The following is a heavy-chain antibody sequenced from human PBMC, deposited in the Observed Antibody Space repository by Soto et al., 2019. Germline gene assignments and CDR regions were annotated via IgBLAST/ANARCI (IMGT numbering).Heavy chain of an antibody. D-gene: IGHD3-16*01. CDR2: IYIGGNI. CDR1: GVTVNTNY. V-gene: IGHV3-53*01. Sequence: GVTVNTNYMSWARQAPGRGLECVSAIYIGGNIHYASSEKGRFTISRDTSENTLYLRMDKLRVEDTAVYFCVSRIPSWVFDYWGQGTLGSVYS. CDR3: VSRIPSWVFDY. J-gene: IGHJ4*01.